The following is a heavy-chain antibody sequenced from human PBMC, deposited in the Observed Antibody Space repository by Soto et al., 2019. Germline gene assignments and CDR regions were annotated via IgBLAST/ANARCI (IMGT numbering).Heavy chain of an antibody. Sequence: GGSLRLSCAASGFTFSNAWMNWVRQAPGKGLEWVGRIKSKTDGGTTDYAAPVKGRFTISRDDSKNTLYLQMNSLKTEDTAMYYCTTVPDFWSGYHTVEVNYYYGMDVWGQGTTVTVSS. CDR1: GFTFSNAW. D-gene: IGHD3-3*01. J-gene: IGHJ6*02. CDR3: TTVPDFWSGYHTVEVNYYYGMDV. CDR2: IKSKTDGGTT. V-gene: IGHV3-15*07.